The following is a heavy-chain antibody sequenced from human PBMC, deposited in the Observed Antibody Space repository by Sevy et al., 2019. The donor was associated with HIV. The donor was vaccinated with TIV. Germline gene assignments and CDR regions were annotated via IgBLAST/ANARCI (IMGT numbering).Heavy chain of an antibody. V-gene: IGHV3-21*01. CDR2: ISSSNNYI. D-gene: IGHD6-6*01. CDR3: ARDLREYSSSSKYYFDY. Sequence: GGSLRLSCAASGFTFSSYSMNWVRQAPGKGLEWVSSISSSNNYIYYADSLKGRFTISRDNAKNSLYLQMNSLRAEDTAAYYCARDLREYSSSSKYYFDYWGQGILVTVSS. J-gene: IGHJ4*02. CDR1: GFTFSSYS.